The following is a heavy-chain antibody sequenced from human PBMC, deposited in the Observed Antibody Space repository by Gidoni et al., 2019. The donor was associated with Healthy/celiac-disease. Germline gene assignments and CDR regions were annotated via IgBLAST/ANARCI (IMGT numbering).Heavy chain of an antibody. CDR3: ARDPHDYGDYEVPSAAFDI. J-gene: IGHJ3*02. CDR1: GGSISSYS. CDR2: IYTSGST. Sequence: QVQLQESGPGLVKPSETLSLTRTVSGGSISSYSCSWIRQPAGKGLEWIGRIYTSGSTNYNPSRKSRVTMSVDTSNNQCSLKLSSVTAADTAVYYCARDPHDYGDYEVPSAAFDIWGQGTMFTVSS. D-gene: IGHD4-17*01. V-gene: IGHV4-4*07.